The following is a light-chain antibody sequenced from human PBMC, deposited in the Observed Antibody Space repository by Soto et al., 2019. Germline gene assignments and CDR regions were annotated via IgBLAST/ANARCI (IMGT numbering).Light chain of an antibody. CDR3: QQYNNWPRT. V-gene: IGKV3-15*01. CDR2: GAS. J-gene: IGKJ1*01. CDR1: QSVSSN. Sequence: EIVLMQSPGTLSVSPGERATLSCRASQSVSSNLAWYQQKPGQAPRLLIYGASTRATGIPARFSGSGSGTEFTLTISSLQSEDFAVYYCQQYNNWPRTFGQGTKVDIK.